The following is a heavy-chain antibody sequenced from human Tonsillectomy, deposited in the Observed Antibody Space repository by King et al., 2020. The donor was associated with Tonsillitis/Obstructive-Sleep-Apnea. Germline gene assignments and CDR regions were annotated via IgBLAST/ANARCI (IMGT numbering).Heavy chain of an antibody. CDR3: ARLDIESSSTSR. CDR2: MDPSDSYP. D-gene: IGHD2-2*01. CDR1: GYSFTSYW. J-gene: IGHJ4*02. Sequence: QLVQSGAEVKKPGESLRISCKGSGYSFTSYWISWVRQMPGKGLEWMGRMDPSDSYPNYSPSFQGHVTISADKSISTAYLPWSSLKASDTAMYYCARLDIESSSTSRWGQGTLVTVSS. V-gene: IGHV5-10-1*01.